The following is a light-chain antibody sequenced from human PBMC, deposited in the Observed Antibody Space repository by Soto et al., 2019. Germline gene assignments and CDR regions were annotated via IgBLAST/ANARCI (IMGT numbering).Light chain of an antibody. V-gene: IGLV2-23*01. J-gene: IGLJ2*01. CDR1: SSDVGSYNL. Sequence: QSALTQPASVSGSPGQSTTISCTGTSSDVGSYNLVSCYQQHPGKAPKLMIYEGSKRPSGVSNRFSGSKSGNTASLTISGLQAEDEADYYCCSYAGSSTHVVFGGGTKLTVL. CDR2: EGS. CDR3: CSYAGSSTHVV.